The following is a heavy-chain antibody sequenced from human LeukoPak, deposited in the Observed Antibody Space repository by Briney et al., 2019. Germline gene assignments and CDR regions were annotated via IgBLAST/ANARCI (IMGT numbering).Heavy chain of an antibody. Sequence: GGSLRLSCAASGFTFSSYAMSWVRQAPGKGLEWVSAISGSGGSTYYADSVKGWFTISRDNSKNTLYLQMNSLRAEDTAVYYCAKYYSSSWHLIDYWGQGTLVTVSS. CDR3: AKYYSSSWHLIDY. D-gene: IGHD6-13*01. J-gene: IGHJ4*02. CDR1: GFTFSSYA. CDR2: ISGSGGST. V-gene: IGHV3-23*01.